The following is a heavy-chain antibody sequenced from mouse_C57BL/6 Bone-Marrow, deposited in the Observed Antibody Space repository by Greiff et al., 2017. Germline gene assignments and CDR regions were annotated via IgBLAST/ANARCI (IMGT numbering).Heavy chain of an antibody. Sequence: QVQLQQPGAELVMPGASVKLSCKASGYTFTSYWMHWVKQRPGQGLEWIGEIDPSDSYTNYNQKFKGKSTLTVDKSSSTAYMQLSSLTSEDSAVYYCASGGYLAWFAYWGQGTLVTVSA. CDR1: GYTFTSYW. J-gene: IGHJ3*01. CDR3: ASGGYLAWFAY. V-gene: IGHV1-69*01. CDR2: IDPSDSYT. D-gene: IGHD2-3*01.